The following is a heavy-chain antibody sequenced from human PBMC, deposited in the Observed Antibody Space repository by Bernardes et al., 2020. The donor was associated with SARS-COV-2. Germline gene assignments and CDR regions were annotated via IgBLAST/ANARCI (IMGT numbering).Heavy chain of an antibody. CDR3: ARVLNPDARPAISGSLPLGD. D-gene: IGHD1-26*01. CDR2: IYYSGST. J-gene: IGHJ4*02. V-gene: IGHV4-61*01. Sequence: SETLSLTCTVSGASVGSGIYYWSWIRQPPGKGLEWIGYIYYSGSTNYNPSLKSRVTISVDTSKNQFSLKLSSVTAADTAVYYCARVLNPDARPAISGSLPLGDWGQGTLVTVSS. CDR1: GASVGSGIYY.